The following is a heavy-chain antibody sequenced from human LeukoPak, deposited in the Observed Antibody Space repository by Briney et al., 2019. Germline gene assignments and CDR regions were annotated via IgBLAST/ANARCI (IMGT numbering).Heavy chain of an antibody. J-gene: IGHJ4*02. CDR2: ISRNGDLT. Sequence: GGSLTLSCSASGFTFSNYAMHWVRQAPGKGLEYVSAISRNGDLTYYGGSVKGRFTISRDNSKNTLSLQMSSLRAEDTALYYCVKRSGEAYRHYDQWGQGTLVTVSS. CDR3: VKRSGEAYRHYDQ. CDR1: GFTFSNYA. D-gene: IGHD3-3*01. V-gene: IGHV3-64D*09.